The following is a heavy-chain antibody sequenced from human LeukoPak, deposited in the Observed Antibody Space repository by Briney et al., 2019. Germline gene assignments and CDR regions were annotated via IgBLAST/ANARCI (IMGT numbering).Heavy chain of an antibody. D-gene: IGHD2-2*01. CDR3: ARVVASSTSWPYYFDY. Sequence: PSETLSLTCTVSGGSISSYYWSWIRQPPGKGLEWIGYIYYSGSTNYNPSLKSRVTISVDTSKNQFSLKLSSVTAADTAVYYCARVVASSTSWPYYFDYWGQGTLVTVSS. J-gene: IGHJ4*02. CDR1: GGSISSYY. V-gene: IGHV4-59*01. CDR2: IYYSGST.